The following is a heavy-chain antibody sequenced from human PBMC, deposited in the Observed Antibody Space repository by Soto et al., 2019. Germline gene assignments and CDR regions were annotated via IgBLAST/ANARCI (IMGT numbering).Heavy chain of an antibody. V-gene: IGHV4-59*01. CDR1: GGSISSYY. CDR2: IYYSGST. J-gene: IGHJ6*02. CDR3: ARSAQGSGNVYYYYYGMDV. D-gene: IGHD1-26*01. Sequence: SETLSLTCTVSGGSISSYYWSWIRQPPGKGLEWIGYIYYSGSTNYNPSLKSRVTISVDTSKNQFSLKLSSVTAADTAVYYCARSAQGSGNVYYYYYGMDVWGQGTTVTVSS.